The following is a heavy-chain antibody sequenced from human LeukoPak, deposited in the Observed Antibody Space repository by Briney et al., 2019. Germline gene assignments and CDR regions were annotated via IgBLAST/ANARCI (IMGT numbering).Heavy chain of an antibody. CDR3: ARRYGSGSYYNGFDP. J-gene: IGHJ5*02. CDR1: GGSISSSSYY. D-gene: IGHD3-10*01. CDR2: IYYSGST. Sequence: SETLSLTCTVSGGSISSSSYYWGWIRQPPGKGLEWIGSIYYSGSTYYNPSLKSRVTISVDTSKNQFSLKLSSVTAADTAVYYRARRYGSGSYYNGFDPWGQGTLVTVSS. V-gene: IGHV4-39*01.